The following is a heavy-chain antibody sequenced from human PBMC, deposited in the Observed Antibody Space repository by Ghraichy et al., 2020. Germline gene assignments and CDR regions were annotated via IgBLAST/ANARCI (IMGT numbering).Heavy chain of an antibody. V-gene: IGHV4-61*01. CDR2: IYYSGST. CDR3: ARWVAMAYFDY. D-gene: IGHD1-26*01. CDR1: GGSVSSGSYY. J-gene: IGHJ4*02. Sequence: SENLSLTCTVSGGSVSSGSYYWSWIRQPPGKGLEWIGYIYYSGSTNYNPSLKSRVTISVDTSKNQFSLKLSSVTAADTAVYYCARWVAMAYFDYWGQGTLVTVSS.